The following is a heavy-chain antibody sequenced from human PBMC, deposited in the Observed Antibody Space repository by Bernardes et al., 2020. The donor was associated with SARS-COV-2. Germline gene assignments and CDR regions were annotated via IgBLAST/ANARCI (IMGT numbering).Heavy chain of an antibody. D-gene: IGHD3-10*01. J-gene: IGHJ4*02. CDR1: GFTFSDHG. CDR3: ARRLIIEARAGLDY. V-gene: IGHV3-48*02. Sequence: GGFLRLSCEGSGFTFSDHGMYWVRQAPGKWLEWVAYIGGSSGNINYAESVKGLFMVSRDNAKKSLFLQMDSLRDEDTAVYYCARRLIIEARAGLDYWGQGTLVTVSS. CDR2: IGGSSGNI.